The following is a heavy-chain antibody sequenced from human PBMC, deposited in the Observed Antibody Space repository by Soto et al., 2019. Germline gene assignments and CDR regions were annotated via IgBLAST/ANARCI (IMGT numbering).Heavy chain of an antibody. CDR3: ASLYSYGRTDAFDI. D-gene: IGHD5-18*01. CDR1: GGTFSSYA. Sequence: SVKVSCKASGGTFSSYAISWVRQAPGQGLEWMGGIIPIFGTANYAQKFQGRVTITADESTSTAYMELSSLRSEDTAVYYCASLYSYGRTDAFDIWGQGTMVTV. V-gene: IGHV1-69*13. J-gene: IGHJ3*02. CDR2: IIPIFGTA.